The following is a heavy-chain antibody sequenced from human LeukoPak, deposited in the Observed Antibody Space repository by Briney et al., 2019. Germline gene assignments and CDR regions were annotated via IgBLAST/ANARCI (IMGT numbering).Heavy chain of an antibody. J-gene: IGHJ6*02. V-gene: IGHV1-2*02. CDR1: GYTFTDYY. Sequence: ASVKVSCKASGYTFTDYYMHWVRQAPGQGLEWMGWINPNSGGTNYAQKFQGRVTTTRDTSISTAYMELSRLRSDDTAVYYCARGLSSSWSTIYYYYYGMDVWGQGTTVTVSS. CDR3: ARGLSSSWSTIYYYYYGMDV. CDR2: INPNSGGT. D-gene: IGHD6-13*01.